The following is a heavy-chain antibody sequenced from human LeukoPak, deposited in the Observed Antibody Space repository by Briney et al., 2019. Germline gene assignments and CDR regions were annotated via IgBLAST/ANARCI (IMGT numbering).Heavy chain of an antibody. CDR1: GDTFSSYA. Sequence: ASVKVSCKASGDTFSSYAINWVRQAAGQGLEWMGRMNPISGTTGYAQKFQGRVTMTRDTSITTAFMELISLRSDDTAIYYCARVKRFPTVWFDPWDQGTLVTVSS. V-gene: IGHV1-8*01. D-gene: IGHD3-10*01. CDR3: ARVKRFPTVWFDP. J-gene: IGHJ5*02. CDR2: MNPISGTT.